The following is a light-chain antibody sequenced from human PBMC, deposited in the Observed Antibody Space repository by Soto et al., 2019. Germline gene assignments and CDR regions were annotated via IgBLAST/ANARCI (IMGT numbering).Light chain of an antibody. J-gene: IGLJ2*01. CDR2: RNN. V-gene: IGLV1-44*01. CDR3: AALDDRLNCVV. CDR1: SSNIGSDS. Sequence: QSVLTQPPSASGTPGQRVTISCSGSSSNIGSDSVNWYQQLPGTAPKPLIYRNNQRPSGVPDRLSGSKSGTSASLAISGLQYEDEADYYCAALDDRLNCVVFGGGTKETVL.